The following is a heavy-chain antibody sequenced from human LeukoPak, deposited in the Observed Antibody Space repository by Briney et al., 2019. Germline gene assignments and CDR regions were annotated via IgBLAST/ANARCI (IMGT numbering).Heavy chain of an antibody. CDR1: GFTFSSYG. Sequence: PGGSLRLSCAASGFTFSSYGMHWVRQAPGKGLEWVAVISYDGSNKYYADSVKGRFTISRDNAKNSLYLQMNSLRDEDTAVYYCANINSGGGYYYGSSGYSSCFDFWGQGTLVTVSS. CDR2: ISYDGSNK. D-gene: IGHD3-22*01. J-gene: IGHJ4*02. V-gene: IGHV3-30*18. CDR3: ANINSGGGYYYGSSGYSSCFDF.